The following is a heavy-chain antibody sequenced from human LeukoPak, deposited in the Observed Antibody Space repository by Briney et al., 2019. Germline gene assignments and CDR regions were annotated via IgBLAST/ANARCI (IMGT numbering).Heavy chain of an antibody. CDR2: ISGSGGST. CDR3: AKDSPYSGYAQQLWFYRGDAFDI. CDR1: GFTFSSYA. Sequence: PGGSLRLSCAASGFTFSSYAMSWVRQAPGKGLEWVSAISGSGGSTYYADSVKGRFTISRDNSKNTLYLQMNSLRAEDTAVYYCAKDSPYSGYAQQLWFYRGDAFDIWGQGTMVTVSS. V-gene: IGHV3-23*01. D-gene: IGHD5-12*01. J-gene: IGHJ3*02.